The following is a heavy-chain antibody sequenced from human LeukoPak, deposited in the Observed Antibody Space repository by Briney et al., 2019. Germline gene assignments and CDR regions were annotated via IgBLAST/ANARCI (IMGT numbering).Heavy chain of an antibody. Sequence: GGSLRLSCAASGFTFSSYTMNWVRQAPGKGLEWVSSISSSNSTIYYADSVKGRFTISRDNAKNSLYLQMNSLRAEDTAVYYCAGSMVRGVFFDYWGQGTLVTVSS. J-gene: IGHJ4*02. V-gene: IGHV3-48*01. D-gene: IGHD3-10*01. CDR1: GFTFSSYT. CDR3: AGSMVRGVFFDY. CDR2: ISSSNSTI.